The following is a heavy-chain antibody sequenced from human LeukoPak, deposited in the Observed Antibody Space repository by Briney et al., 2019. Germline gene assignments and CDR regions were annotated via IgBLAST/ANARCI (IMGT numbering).Heavy chain of an antibody. J-gene: IGHJ4*02. CDR1: GVSIAVNHYY. CDR3: AREHRSSKYFDS. Sequence: SETLSLTCSVSGVSIAVNHYYWGWIRQPPGKGLEWIGSGLYTGNTYSNPSLRSRVTISVDTSKNEFSLKMNSVTAADTAVYYCAREHRSSKYFDSWGQGALMIVSS. D-gene: IGHD6-6*01. CDR2: GLYTGNT. V-gene: IGHV4-39*02.